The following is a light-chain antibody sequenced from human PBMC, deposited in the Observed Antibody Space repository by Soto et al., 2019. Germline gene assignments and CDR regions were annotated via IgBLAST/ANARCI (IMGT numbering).Light chain of an antibody. Sequence: QSVLTQPASVSGSPGQSITISCTGTSSDVGAYIYVSWYQQHPGKVPKLKIYNVSNRPSGVSNRFSGSKSGNTASLTISGLQAEDEADYYCSSYTSGDSFYFGTGTKVTVL. J-gene: IGLJ1*01. CDR2: NVS. V-gene: IGLV2-14*01. CDR1: SSDVGAYIY. CDR3: SSYTSGDSFY.